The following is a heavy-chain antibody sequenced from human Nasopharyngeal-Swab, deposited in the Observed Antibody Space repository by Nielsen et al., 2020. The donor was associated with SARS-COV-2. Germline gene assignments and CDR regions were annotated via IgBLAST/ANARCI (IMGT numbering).Heavy chain of an antibody. J-gene: IGHJ4*02. CDR1: GFTFSSYW. D-gene: IGHD3-9*01. V-gene: IGHV3-74*01. CDR3: ASPKNYDILTGTNY. CDR2: INSDGSST. Sequence: GESLKISCAASGFTFSSYWMHWVRQAPGKGLVWVSRINSDGSSTSYADSVKGRFTISRDNAKNTLYLQMNSLRAEDTAVYYCASPKNYDILTGTNYWGQGTLVTVSS.